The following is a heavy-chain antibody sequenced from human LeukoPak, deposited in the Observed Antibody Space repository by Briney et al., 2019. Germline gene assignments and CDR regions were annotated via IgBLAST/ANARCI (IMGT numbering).Heavy chain of an antibody. J-gene: IGHJ6*02. V-gene: IGHV3-23*01. CDR2: ISGSGGGI. Sequence: GGSLRLSCVASGFTFSSYAMSWVRQAPGKGLEWVSGISGSGGGIHYADSVKGRVTISRDNSKNTLYLQMNSLRAEDTAVYYCAKDLRYCSSTSCYYSGMDVWGQGTTVTVSS. CDR3: AKDLRYCSSTSCYYSGMDV. D-gene: IGHD2-2*01. CDR1: GFTFSSYA.